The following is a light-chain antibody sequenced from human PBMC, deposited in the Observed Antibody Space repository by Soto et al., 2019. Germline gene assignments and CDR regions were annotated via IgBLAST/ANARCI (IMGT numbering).Light chain of an antibody. J-gene: IGKJ1*01. CDR1: QSVSSN. Sequence: EVVMTQSPATLSVSPGEGATLCCRASQSVSSNLAWYQQKPGHAPRLLIYDASTRATGIPARFSGSGSGTEFTLTISSLQSEDFAVYYCQQYKNWLTWTFGQGTKVDIK. CDR2: DAS. V-gene: IGKV3-15*01. CDR3: QQYKNWLTWT.